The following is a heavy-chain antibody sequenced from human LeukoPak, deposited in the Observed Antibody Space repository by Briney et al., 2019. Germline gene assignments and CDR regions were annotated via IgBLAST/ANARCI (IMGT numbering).Heavy chain of an antibody. J-gene: IGHJ4*02. CDR2: IRYDGSNK. CDR3: ANGGGIVATY. Sequence: GGFLRLSCAASGFTFSSYGMHWVRQAPGKGLEWVAFIRYDGSNKYYADSVKGRFTISRDNSKNTLYLQMNSLRAEDTAVYYCANGGGIVATYWGQGTLVTVSS. D-gene: IGHD5-12*01. CDR1: GFTFSSYG. V-gene: IGHV3-30*02.